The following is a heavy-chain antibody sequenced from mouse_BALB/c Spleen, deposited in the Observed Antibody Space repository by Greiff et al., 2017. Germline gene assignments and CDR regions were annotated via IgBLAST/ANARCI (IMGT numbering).Heavy chain of an antibody. V-gene: IGHV14-3*02. CDR3: ARTGGPGGYAMDY. J-gene: IGHJ4*01. Sequence: VQLKESGAELVKPGASVKLSCTASGFNIKDTYMHWVKQRPEQGLEWIGRIDPANGNTKYDPKFQGKATITADTSSNTAYLQLSSLTSEDTAVYYCARTGGPGGYAMDYWGQGTSVTVSS. CDR1: GFNIKDTY. CDR2: IDPANGNT.